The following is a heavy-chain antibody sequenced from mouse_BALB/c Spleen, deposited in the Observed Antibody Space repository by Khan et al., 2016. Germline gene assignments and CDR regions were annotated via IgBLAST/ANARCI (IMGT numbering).Heavy chain of an antibody. CDR2: INPDSSTI. CDR1: GFDFSRYW. V-gene: IGHV4-1*02. J-gene: IGHJ1*01. D-gene: IGHD2-14*01. CDR3: ARLYRSWYFDG. Sequence: EVKLLESGGGLVQPGGSLTLSCAASGFDFSRYWMSWVRQAPGKGLEWIGEINPDSSTINYTPSLKDKFIISRDNAKNTLYLQMSKVRSEDTALXDCARLYRSWYFDGWGAGTTITVAS.